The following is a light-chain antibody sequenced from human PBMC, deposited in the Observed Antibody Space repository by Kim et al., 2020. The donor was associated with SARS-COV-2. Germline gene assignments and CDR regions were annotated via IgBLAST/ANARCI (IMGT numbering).Light chain of an antibody. CDR3: MQATHWPPGYT. CDR1: QSLVHCDGNTF. CDR2: KVS. Sequence: SITCRSSQSLVHCDGNTFLMLVQQKPGQSPRRLVDKVSERDSGVPVRFSCSGSGTDFSLKISRVEAEDVGVYFCMQATHWPPGYTFGQGTKLEI. J-gene: IGKJ2*01. V-gene: IGKV2-30*02.